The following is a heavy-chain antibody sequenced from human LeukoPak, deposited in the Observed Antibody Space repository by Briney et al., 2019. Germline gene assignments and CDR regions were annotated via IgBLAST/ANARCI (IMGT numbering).Heavy chain of an antibody. D-gene: IGHD4-23*01. V-gene: IGHV4-59*01. J-gene: IGHJ5*02. CDR2: IYYSGGT. Sequence: SETLSLTCPVSGGSISTYYWSWIRQPPGKGLEWIGYIYYSGGTNYNPSLKSRVTISVDTSKNQFSLKLNPVTAADTAVYHCARAQAEYMTTVDWFDPWGQGTLVTVSS. CDR1: GGSISTYY. CDR3: ARAQAEYMTTVDWFDP.